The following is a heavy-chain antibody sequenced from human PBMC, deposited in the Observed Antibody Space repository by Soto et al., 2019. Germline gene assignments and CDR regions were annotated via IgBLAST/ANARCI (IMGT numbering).Heavy chain of an antibody. CDR2: IYYSGST. Sequence: SETLSLTCTVSGGSISSSSYYWGWIRQPPGKGLEWIGSIYYSGSTYYNPSLKSRVTISVDTSKNQFSLKLSSVTAADTAVYYCARQTSMITFGGVIALSDGFDYWGQGTLVTVSS. D-gene: IGHD3-16*02. V-gene: IGHV4-39*01. CDR1: GGSISSSSYY. J-gene: IGHJ4*02. CDR3: ARQTSMITFGGVIALSDGFDY.